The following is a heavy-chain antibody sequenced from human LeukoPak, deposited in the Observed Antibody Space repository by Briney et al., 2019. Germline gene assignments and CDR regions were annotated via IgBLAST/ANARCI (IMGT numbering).Heavy chain of an antibody. D-gene: IGHD3-16*01. CDR2: IIGSGGGT. V-gene: IGHV3-23*01. CDR3: ARSYDYIWGGDGMDV. Sequence: GGSLRLSCAASGFTFTNHAMTWVRQAPGKGLEWVSTIIGSGGGTYYADSVKGRFTISRDNSKNTLYLQINSLRAEDTAVYFCARSYDYIWGGDGMDVWGQGATVTVSS. CDR1: GFTFTNHA. J-gene: IGHJ6*02.